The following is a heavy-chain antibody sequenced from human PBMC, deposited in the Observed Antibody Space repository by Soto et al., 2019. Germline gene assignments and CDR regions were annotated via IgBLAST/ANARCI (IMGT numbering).Heavy chain of an antibody. Sequence: GGSLRLSCAVSGFTVSSNYMSWVRQAPGKGLEWVSFIYSGGRTYYADSVKGRFTISKDNSKNTVYLQMNSLRAEDTAVYYCVRDWDYDSSGYYSSYAFDIWGQGTMVTVSS. D-gene: IGHD3-22*01. V-gene: IGHV3-53*01. CDR2: IYSGGRT. J-gene: IGHJ3*02. CDR1: GFTVSSNY. CDR3: VRDWDYDSSGYYSSYAFDI.